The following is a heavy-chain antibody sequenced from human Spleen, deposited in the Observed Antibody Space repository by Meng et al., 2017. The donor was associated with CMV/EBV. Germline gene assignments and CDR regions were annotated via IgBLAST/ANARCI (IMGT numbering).Heavy chain of an antibody. J-gene: IGHJ4*02. V-gene: IGHV3-48*04. CDR1: GFTVSSNY. CDR2: ISSSGSTI. D-gene: IGHD3-22*01. CDR3: ARAEYDTGGYHFFEK. Sequence: GESLKISCAASGFTVSSNYMNWVRQAPGKGLEWVSYISSSGSTIYYADSVKGRFTISRDNAKNSLYLQMNSLRAEDTAVYYCARAEYDTGGYHFFEKWGQGTLVTVSS.